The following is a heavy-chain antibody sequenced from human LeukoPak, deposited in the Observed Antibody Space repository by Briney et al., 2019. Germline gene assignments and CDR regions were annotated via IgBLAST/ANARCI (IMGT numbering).Heavy chain of an antibody. V-gene: IGHV5-51*01. CDR3: ARQGADIVVVPAADDAFDI. Sequence: GESLKISCKGSGYSFTSYWIGWVRQMPGKGLEWMGIINPGDSDTRYSPSFQGQVTISADKSISTAYLQWSSLKASDTAMYYCARQGADIVVVPAADDAFDIWGQGTMVTVSS. CDR2: INPGDSDT. D-gene: IGHD2-2*01. CDR1: GYSFTSYW. J-gene: IGHJ3*02.